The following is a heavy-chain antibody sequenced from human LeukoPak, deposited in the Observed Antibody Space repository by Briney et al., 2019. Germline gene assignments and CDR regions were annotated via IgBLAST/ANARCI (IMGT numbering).Heavy chain of an antibody. CDR1: GDSISSGDYY. J-gene: IGHJ3*02. Sequence: SETLTLTCTVSGDSISSGDYYWSWIRQPAGKGLEWIGRISSSGSTNYNPSLKSRVTISADTSKNQFSLKLSSVTAADTAVYFCARGPYSYDSSGAFDIWGQGTMVTVSS. CDR3: ARGPYSYDSSGAFDI. D-gene: IGHD3-22*01. V-gene: IGHV4-61*02. CDR2: ISSSGST.